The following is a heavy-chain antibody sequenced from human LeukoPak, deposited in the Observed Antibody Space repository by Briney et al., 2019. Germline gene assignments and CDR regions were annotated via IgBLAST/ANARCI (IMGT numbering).Heavy chain of an antibody. CDR2: INPNSGGT. D-gene: IGHD6-19*01. V-gene: IGHV1-2*06. CDR3: ARIPAVAGTNFDY. J-gene: IGHJ4*02. Sequence: GASXKVSCKASGYTFTCYYMHWVRQAPGQGLEWMGRINPNSGGTNYAQKFQGRVTITRDTSISTAYMELSRLRSDDTAVYYCARIPAVAGTNFDYWGQGTLVTVSS. CDR1: GYTFTCYY.